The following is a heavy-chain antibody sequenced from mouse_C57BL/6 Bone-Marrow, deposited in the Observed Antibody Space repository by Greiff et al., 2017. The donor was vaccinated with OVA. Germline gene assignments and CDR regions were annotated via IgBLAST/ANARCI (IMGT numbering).Heavy chain of an antibody. D-gene: IGHD2-4*01. Sequence: QVQLQQPGAELVKPGASVKMSCKASGYTFTSYWITWVKQRPGQGLEWIGDIYPVSGSTNYNEKFKSKATLTVDTSSSTAYMQFSSLTSEDSAVYYCARRNYYDYAWLAYWGQGTLVTVSA. J-gene: IGHJ3*01. V-gene: IGHV1-55*01. CDR1: GYTFTSYW. CDR2: IYPVSGST. CDR3: ARRNYYDYAWLAY.